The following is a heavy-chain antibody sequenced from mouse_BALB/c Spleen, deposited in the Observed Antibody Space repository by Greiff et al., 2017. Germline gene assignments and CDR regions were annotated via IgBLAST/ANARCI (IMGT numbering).Heavy chain of an antibody. CDR1: GFTFSSYG. CDR2: ISSGGSYT. J-gene: IGHJ3*01. D-gene: IGHD2-1*01. V-gene: IGHV5-6*01. CDR3: ARIYYGNSSFAY. Sequence: EVKVVESGGDLVKPGGSLKLSCAASGFTFSSYGMSWVRQTPDKRLEWVATISSGGSYTYYPDSVKGRFTISRDNAKNTLYLQMSSLKSEDTAMYYCARIYYGNSSFAYWGQGTLVTVSA.